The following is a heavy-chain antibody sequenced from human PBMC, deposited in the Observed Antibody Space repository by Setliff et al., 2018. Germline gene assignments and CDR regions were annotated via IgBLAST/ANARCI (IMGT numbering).Heavy chain of an antibody. V-gene: IGHV1-18*01. CDR3: LRLVRYCTKIACQATSGDEV. CDR2: ISAYNGKT. Sequence: ASVKVSCKASGYTLSNSILSWVRPAPGQGLEWVGWISAYNGKTYFAQKFQDRITLTTDTSTNTGYLELRGLRSDDTAVYYCLRLVRYCTKIACQATSGDEVWGLGTLVTVSS. J-gene: IGHJ4*02. CDR1: GYTLSNSI. D-gene: IGHD2-8*01.